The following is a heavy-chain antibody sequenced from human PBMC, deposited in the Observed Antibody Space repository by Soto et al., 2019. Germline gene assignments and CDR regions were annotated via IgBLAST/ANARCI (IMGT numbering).Heavy chain of an antibody. D-gene: IGHD1-26*01. CDR1: GYTFTSYG. J-gene: IGHJ4*02. Sequence: ASVKVSCKASGYTFTSYGISWVRQALGQGLEWMGWISAYNGNTNYAQKLQGRVAMTTDTSTSTAYMELRSLRSDDTAVYYCARDLNRAWVSSFDYWGQGTLVTVSS. CDR2: ISAYNGNT. CDR3: ARDLNRAWVSSFDY. V-gene: IGHV1-18*01.